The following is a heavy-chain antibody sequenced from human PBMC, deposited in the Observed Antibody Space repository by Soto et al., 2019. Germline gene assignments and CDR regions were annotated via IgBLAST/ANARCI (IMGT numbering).Heavy chain of an antibody. Sequence: GSGPTLVNPTHTLTLTCTFSGFSLSTNRVGVGWIRQPPGKALEWLALVFWDNDRRYTPSLRNRLTITKDTSDGEVVLTMTNMDPVDTATYYCAHTFYDLTNNFDYWGPGIKVTVSS. CDR1: GFSLSTNRVG. V-gene: IGHV2-5*02. D-gene: IGHD3-3*01. J-gene: IGHJ4*02. CDR2: VFWDNDR. CDR3: AHTFYDLTNNFDY.